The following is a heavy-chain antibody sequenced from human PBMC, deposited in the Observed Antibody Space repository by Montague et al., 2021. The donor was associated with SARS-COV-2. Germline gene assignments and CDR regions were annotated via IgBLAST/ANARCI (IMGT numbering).Heavy chain of an antibody. J-gene: IGHJ4*02. CDR1: GDSVSSNSAA. D-gene: IGHD5-12*01. CDR3: ARGWVATIPHMDN. CDR2: TYYRSKWHN. Sequence: CAISGDSVSSNSAAWNWLRQSPSRGLEWLGSTYYRSKWHNDYAVSVKSRITINPDTPKNQFSLQLKSVTPEDAAVYYCARGWVATIPHMDNWGQGSLVIVSS. V-gene: IGHV6-1*01.